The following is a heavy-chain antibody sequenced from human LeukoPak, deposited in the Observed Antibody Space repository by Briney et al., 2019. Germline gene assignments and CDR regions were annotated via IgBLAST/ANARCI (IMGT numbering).Heavy chain of an antibody. J-gene: IGHJ6*03. Sequence: SETLSLTCAVYGGSFSGYYWSWIRQPPGKGLEWIGEINHSGSTNYNPSLKSRVTISVDTSKNQFSLKLSSVTAADTAVYYCARVEWLGRKYYYYYMDVWGKGTTFTVSS. V-gene: IGHV4-34*01. CDR2: INHSGST. CDR1: GGSFSGYY. CDR3: ARVEWLGRKYYYYYMDV. D-gene: IGHD6-19*01.